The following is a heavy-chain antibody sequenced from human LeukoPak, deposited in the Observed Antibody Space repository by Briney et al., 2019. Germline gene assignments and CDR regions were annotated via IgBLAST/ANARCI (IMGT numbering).Heavy chain of an antibody. CDR2: IYHSGST. Sequence: SETLSLTCAVSGGSISSGGYSWSWIRQPPGKGLEWIGYIYHSGSTYYNPSLKSRVTISVDTSKNQFSLRLSSVTAADTAVYYCARTDTTYDAFDIWGQGTLVTVSS. CDR1: GGSISSGGYS. CDR3: ARTDTTYDAFDI. V-gene: IGHV4-30-2*02. D-gene: IGHD1-1*01. J-gene: IGHJ3*02.